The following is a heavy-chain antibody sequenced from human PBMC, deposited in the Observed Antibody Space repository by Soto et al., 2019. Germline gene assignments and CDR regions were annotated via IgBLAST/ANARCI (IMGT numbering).Heavy chain of an antibody. V-gene: IGHV4-59*01. D-gene: IGHD2-15*01. CDR1: GGSISGSY. Sequence: PSETLSLTCTVSGGSISGSYWSWIRQTPGKVLEWVGYIHYSGSTNYNPSLKSRVTMSVDSAKNQFSLQLSSVTAADTAVYFCTKYRRTDAGGYSFVYWGQGALVTVSS. J-gene: IGHJ4*02. CDR2: IHYSGST. CDR3: TKYRRTDAGGYSFVY.